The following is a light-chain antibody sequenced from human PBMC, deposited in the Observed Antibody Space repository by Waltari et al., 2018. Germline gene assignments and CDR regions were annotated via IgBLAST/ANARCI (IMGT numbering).Light chain of an antibody. Sequence: VLTQSPGTLSLSPGERATLSCRASQSLTKRYLAWYQQKPGQAPRLLIYGASSRAAGIPDRFSGSGSGTDFTLTISRLEPDEFAVYYCQQYGSSVLYTFGQGTKLEIK. CDR3: QQYGSSVLYT. CDR2: GAS. J-gene: IGKJ2*01. CDR1: QSLTKRY. V-gene: IGKV3-20*01.